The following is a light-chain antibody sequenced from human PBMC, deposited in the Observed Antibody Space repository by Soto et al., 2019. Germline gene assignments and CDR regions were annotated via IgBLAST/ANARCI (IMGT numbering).Light chain of an antibody. V-gene: IGLV2-11*01. Sequence: QSALTQPRSVSGSPGQSVTISCTGTSSDVGGYNYVSWYQQHPGKAPKLMIYDVSSRPSGVPDRFSASKSGNTASLTISGLQAEDEADYYCCSYAGNYSVVFGGGTKLTVL. CDR1: SSDVGGYNY. CDR2: DVS. J-gene: IGLJ2*01. CDR3: CSYAGNYSVV.